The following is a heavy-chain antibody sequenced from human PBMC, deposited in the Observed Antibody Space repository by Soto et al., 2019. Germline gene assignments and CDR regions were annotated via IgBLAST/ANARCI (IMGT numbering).Heavy chain of an antibody. CDR1: GGSISSYY. Sequence: PSETLSLTCTVSGGSISSYYWSWIRQPPGKGLEWIGYIYYSGSTNYNPSLKSRVTISVDTSKNQFSLKLSPVTAADTAVYYCARKEGTSVYGDKPFDYWGQGTLVTVSS. V-gene: IGHV4-59*01. CDR2: IYYSGST. J-gene: IGHJ4*02. CDR3: ARKEGTSVYGDKPFDY. D-gene: IGHD4-17*01.